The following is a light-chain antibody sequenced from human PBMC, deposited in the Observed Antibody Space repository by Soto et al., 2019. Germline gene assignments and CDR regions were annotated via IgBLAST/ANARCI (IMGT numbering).Light chain of an antibody. CDR2: AAS. J-gene: IGKJ4*01. CDR3: QQSYSTPLT. V-gene: IGKV1-39*01. Sequence: DIQMTQSPSSLSASVGDRVTITCRASQRISSYLNWYQQKPGKAPKLLIYAASSLQSGVPSMFRGSGSGTDFTLTISSLQPEDFATYYCQQSYSTPLTFGGGTKVEIK. CDR1: QRISSY.